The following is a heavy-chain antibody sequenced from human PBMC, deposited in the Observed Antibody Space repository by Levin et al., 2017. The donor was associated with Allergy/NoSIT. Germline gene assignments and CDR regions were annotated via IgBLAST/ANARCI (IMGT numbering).Heavy chain of an antibody. Sequence: GGSLRLSCAASGFTFHHYGMNWVRQAPGKGLEWVSAITDSGDSTYYADSVRGRFTISRDNSKNTLYLPMNTLRADDTALYSCAKGTLGQCGRSACYPFDFWGQGTLVTVSS. CDR2: ITDSGDST. V-gene: IGHV3-23*01. CDR1: GFTFHHYG. J-gene: IGHJ4*02. CDR3: AKGTLGQCGRSACYPFDF. D-gene: IGHD2-15*01.